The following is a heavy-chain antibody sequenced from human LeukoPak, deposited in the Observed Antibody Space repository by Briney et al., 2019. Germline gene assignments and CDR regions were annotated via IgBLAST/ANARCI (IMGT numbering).Heavy chain of an antibody. Sequence: SSETLSLTCNVSGGSISPNDYYWGWIRQAPGKGLEWIGSIYYTGNTYYNPSLKSRVTISVDTSKNHFSLNLNSVTAADTAVYYCARGGYYYDSSGYSLDYWGQGTLVTVSS. D-gene: IGHD3-22*01. CDR3: ARGGYYYDSSGYSLDY. J-gene: IGHJ4*02. CDR1: GGSISPNDYY. CDR2: IYYTGNT. V-gene: IGHV4-39*07.